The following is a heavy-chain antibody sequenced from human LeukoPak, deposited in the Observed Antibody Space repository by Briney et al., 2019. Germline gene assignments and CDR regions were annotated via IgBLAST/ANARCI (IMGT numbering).Heavy chain of an antibody. CDR1: GGSISSYY. Sequence: KPSETLSLTCTVSGGSISSYYWSWIRQPPGKGLEWIGYIYYSGSTNYNPSLKSRVTISVDTSKNQFSLKLSSVTAADTAVYYCARETPRDYVDYWGQGTLVTVSS. CDR3: ARETPRDYVDY. J-gene: IGHJ4*02. V-gene: IGHV4-59*01. CDR2: IYYSGST.